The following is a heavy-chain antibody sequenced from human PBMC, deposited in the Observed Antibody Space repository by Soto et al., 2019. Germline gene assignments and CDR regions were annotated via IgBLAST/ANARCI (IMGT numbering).Heavy chain of an antibody. CDR2: IRDKVNKYAT. V-gene: IGHV3-73*02. CDR3: GYDFWSGYYSVGQTSGMDV. CDR1: GFTFSGSA. D-gene: IGHD3-3*01. J-gene: IGHJ6*02. Sequence: EVQLVESGGGLVQPGWSLKLSCAASGFTFSGSAIHWVRQASGKGLEWVGRIRDKVNKYATAYAASVTGRFTISRDDSKNMAYLQMNSLKTDDTAVYYCGYDFWSGYYSVGQTSGMDVWGQGTTVTVSS.